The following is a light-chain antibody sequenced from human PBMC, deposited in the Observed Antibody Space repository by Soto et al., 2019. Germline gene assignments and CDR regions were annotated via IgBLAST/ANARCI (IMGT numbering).Light chain of an antibody. J-gene: IGLJ3*02. CDR2: GNT. CDR1: SSNIGAYYD. V-gene: IGLV1-40*01. CDR3: QSYDTSLSGWV. Sequence: QSVLTQPPSVSGAPGQRVTISCTGSSSNIGAYYDVHWYQQLPGTAPKLLIYGNTNRTSGVPDRFSGSKSGTSASLAITGLQAEDEADYYCQSYDTSLSGWVFGGGTKLTVL.